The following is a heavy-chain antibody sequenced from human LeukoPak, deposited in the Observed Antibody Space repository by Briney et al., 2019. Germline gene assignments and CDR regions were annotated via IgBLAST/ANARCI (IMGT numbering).Heavy chain of an antibody. D-gene: IGHD6-13*01. V-gene: IGHV1-2*02. CDR1: GYTFTGYY. J-gene: IGHJ5*02. Sequence: GASVKVSCKASGYTFTGYYMHWVRQAPGQGLEWMGWINPNSGGTNYAQKFQGRVTMTRDTSISTAYMELSRLRSDDTAVYYCARDRKVIAAAVLGWFDPWGQGTLVTVSS. CDR3: ARDRKVIAAAVLGWFDP. CDR2: INPNSGGT.